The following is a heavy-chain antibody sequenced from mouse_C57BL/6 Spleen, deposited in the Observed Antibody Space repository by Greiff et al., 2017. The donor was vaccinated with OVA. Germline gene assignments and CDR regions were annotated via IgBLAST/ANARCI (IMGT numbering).Heavy chain of an antibody. D-gene: IGHD2-2*01. J-gene: IGHJ2*01. V-gene: IGHV1-55*01. CDR1: GYTFTSYW. CDR2: IYPGSGST. Sequence: QVQLQQPGAELVKPGASVKMSCKASGYTFTSYWITWVKQRPGQGLEWIGDIYPGSGSTNYNEKFKSKATLTVDTSSSTAYMQLSSLTSEDSAVYYCARSGATMVTRIDYWGQGTTLTVSS. CDR3: ARSGATMVTRIDY.